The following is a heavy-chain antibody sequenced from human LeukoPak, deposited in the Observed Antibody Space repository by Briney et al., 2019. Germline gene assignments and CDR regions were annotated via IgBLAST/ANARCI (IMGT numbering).Heavy chain of an antibody. V-gene: IGHV4-34*01. Sequence: PSETLSLTCAVYGGSFSGYYWSWIRQPPGKGLEWIGEINHSGSTNYNPSLKSRVTISVDTSKNQFSLKLSSVTAADTAVYYCAKDRWIQLWSQLLDYWGQGTLVTVSS. J-gene: IGHJ4*02. CDR1: GGSFSGYY. CDR2: INHSGST. D-gene: IGHD5-18*01. CDR3: AKDRWIQLWSQLLDY.